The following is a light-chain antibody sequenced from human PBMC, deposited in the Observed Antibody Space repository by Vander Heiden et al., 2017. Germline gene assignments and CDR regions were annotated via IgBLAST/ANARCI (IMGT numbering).Light chain of an antibody. Sequence: PVPTQSPSASASLGASVQLTCTPSSWHSNCANAWHPVQPAKGPRDLMNVNSDGSHRKGDGIPDRFSGSSSGAERHLTISSLQPEDDADYYCQTWGSDILVFGTATKVTVL. CDR3: QTWGSDILV. J-gene: IGLJ1*01. V-gene: IGLV4-69*01. CDR2: VNSDGSH. CDR1: SWHSNCA.